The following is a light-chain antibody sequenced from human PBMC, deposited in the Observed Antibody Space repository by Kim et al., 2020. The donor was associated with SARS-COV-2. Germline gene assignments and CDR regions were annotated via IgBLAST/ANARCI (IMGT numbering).Light chain of an antibody. CDR3: QQYDNWPPWT. J-gene: IGKJ1*01. Sequence: EIVMTQSPATLSVSPGERATLSCGASQSVSTNLAWYQQRPGQAPRLLIYGASTRATGIPARFSGSGSGTEFTLTISSTLSEDFAVYFCQQYDNWPPWTFGQGTKVDIK. CDR1: QSVSTN. CDR2: GAS. V-gene: IGKV3-15*01.